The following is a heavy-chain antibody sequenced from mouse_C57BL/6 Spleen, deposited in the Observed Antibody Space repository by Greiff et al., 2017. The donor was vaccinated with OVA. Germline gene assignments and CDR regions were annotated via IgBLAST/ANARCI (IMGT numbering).Heavy chain of an antibody. J-gene: IGHJ2*01. V-gene: IGHV5-16*01. CDR1: GFTFSDYY. CDR2: INNDGSST. D-gene: IGHD1-1*01. Sequence: EVHLVESEGGLVQPGSSMKLSCTASGFTFSDYYMAWVRQVPEKGLEWVANINNDGSSTYYLDSLKSRFIISRDNAKNILYLQMSSLKSEATATYYCARDGSSFYYFDYWGQGTTLTVSS. CDR3: ARDGSSFYYFDY.